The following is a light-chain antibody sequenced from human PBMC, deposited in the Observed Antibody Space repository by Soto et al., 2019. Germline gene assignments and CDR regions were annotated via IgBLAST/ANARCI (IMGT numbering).Light chain of an antibody. V-gene: IGLV2-14*03. CDR2: DVS. J-gene: IGLJ1*01. Sequence: QSALTQPASVSGSPGQSITISCTGTSSDVGGYNYVSWYQQHPGTAPKLMIYDVSNRPSGVSNRFSGSKSGNTASLTISGIQAEDEADYYCSSYTSSTTSSFGTGTKVTVL. CDR3: SSYTSSTTSS. CDR1: SSDVGGYNY.